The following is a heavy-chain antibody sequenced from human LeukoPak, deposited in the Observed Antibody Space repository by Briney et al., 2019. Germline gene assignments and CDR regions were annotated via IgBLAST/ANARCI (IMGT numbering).Heavy chain of an antibody. CDR3: ARMDWSDISRYFDH. CDR1: GFTFSNYA. V-gene: IGHV3-23*01. CDR2: ICGHGISI. D-gene: IGHD1-1*01. J-gene: IGHJ4*02. Sequence: GGSLRLSCEASGFTFSNYAMSWVRQAPGKGLEWVSGICGHGISIYYADSVKGRFTISRDNSKSTLYLVMNSLRAEDTAVYYCARMDWSDISRYFDHWGQGTLATVSS.